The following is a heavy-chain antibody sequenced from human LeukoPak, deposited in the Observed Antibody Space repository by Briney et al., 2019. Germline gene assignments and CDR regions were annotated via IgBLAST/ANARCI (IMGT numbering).Heavy chain of an antibody. D-gene: IGHD3-10*01. V-gene: IGHV3-23*01. CDR2: ISGSGGTT. CDR1: RFTFSSYG. Sequence: GGSLRLSCAASRFTFSSYGMSWVRQAPGRGLEWVSAISGSGGTTYHADSVRGRFTISRDNSKNTLYLQMYSLRAEDTAIYYCAKARSGSGSYGKYYFDYWGQGTLVTVPS. J-gene: IGHJ4*02. CDR3: AKARSGSGSYGKYYFDY.